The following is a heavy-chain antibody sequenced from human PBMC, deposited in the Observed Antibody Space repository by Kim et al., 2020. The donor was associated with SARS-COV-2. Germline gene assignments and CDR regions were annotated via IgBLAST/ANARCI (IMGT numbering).Heavy chain of an antibody. J-gene: IGHJ4*02. D-gene: IGHD3-10*01. V-gene: IGHV4-4*02. CDR1: GGSISSSNW. Sequence: SETLSLTCAVSGGSISSSNWWSWVRQPPGKGLEWIGEIYHSGSTNYNPSLKSRVTISVDKSKNQFSLKLSSVTAADTAVYYCARLDYYGSGRRPPPPSDWGQGTLVTVSS. CDR3: ARLDYYGSGRRPPPPSD. CDR2: IYHSGST.